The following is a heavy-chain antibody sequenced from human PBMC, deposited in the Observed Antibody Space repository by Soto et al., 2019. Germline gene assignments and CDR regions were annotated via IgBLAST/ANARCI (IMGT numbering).Heavy chain of an antibody. Sequence: EVEVLESGGGLVQPGGSLRLSCAASGFTFSSYAMSWVRQAPGKGLEWVSSITGSGINRYHADSVQGRFTISRDNSKDTLYLQMNSLRAEDTAVYYCARHPSGYIGNLGHWGQGTLVTVSS. CDR2: ITGSGINR. CDR3: ARHPSGYIGNLGH. J-gene: IGHJ4*02. V-gene: IGHV3-23*01. D-gene: IGHD5-12*01. CDR1: GFTFSSYA.